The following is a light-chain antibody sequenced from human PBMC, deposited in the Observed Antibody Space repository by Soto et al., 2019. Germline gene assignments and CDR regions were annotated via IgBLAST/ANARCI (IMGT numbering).Light chain of an antibody. CDR3: QHFGTSPPVT. V-gene: IGKV3-20*01. CDR2: GAS. J-gene: IGKJ4*01. Sequence: EIVLTQSPGTLSLSPGETATLSCRARQTVRSTYLAWYQQKPGQAPRLLIYGASTRATGIPDRFSGSGSGTDFTLTISRLEPEDFAVHYCQHFGTSPPVTFGGGTKVE. CDR1: QTVRSTY.